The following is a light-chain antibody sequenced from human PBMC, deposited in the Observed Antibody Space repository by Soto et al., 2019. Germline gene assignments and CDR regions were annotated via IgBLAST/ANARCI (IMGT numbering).Light chain of an antibody. J-gene: IGKJ2*01. CDR1: QSISSW. CDR3: QQYNSYPGT. V-gene: IGKV1-5*01. Sequence: DIQMTQSPSTLSASVGDRVTITCRASQSISSWLAWYQQKPGKAPKLLIYDASSLESGVPSRFSGSGSGTEFTLTSSSLQPDDFVTYYCQQYNSYPGTFGQGTKLEIK. CDR2: DAS.